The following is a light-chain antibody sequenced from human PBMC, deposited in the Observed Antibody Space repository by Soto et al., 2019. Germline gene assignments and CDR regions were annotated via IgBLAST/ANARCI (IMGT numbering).Light chain of an antibody. CDR2: DAY. V-gene: IGKV3-11*01. Sequence: EVVLTQSPVTLSLSPGERSTLSCRASQSFRGLLAWYQRKPGQAPRLLIYDAYNRATGIPPRFSGSGSGTDFTLTISSLEPEDSAVYYCQQRHMWPITFGQGTRLAFK. CDR1: QSFRGL. J-gene: IGKJ5*01. CDR3: QQRHMWPIT.